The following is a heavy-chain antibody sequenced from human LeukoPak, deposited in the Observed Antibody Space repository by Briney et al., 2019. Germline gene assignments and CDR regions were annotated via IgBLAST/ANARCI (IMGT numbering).Heavy chain of an antibody. J-gene: IGHJ4*02. V-gene: IGHV4-30-4*08. CDR3: ARTYCTSTSCSTFDY. Sequence: SETLSLTCTVSGGSISSGDYYWSWIRQPPGKGLEWIGYIYYSGSTYYNPSLKSRVTISADTSKNQFSLKLSSVTAADTAVYYCARTYCTSTSCSTFDYWGQGTLVTVSS. D-gene: IGHD2-2*01. CDR2: IYYSGST. CDR1: GGSISSGDYY.